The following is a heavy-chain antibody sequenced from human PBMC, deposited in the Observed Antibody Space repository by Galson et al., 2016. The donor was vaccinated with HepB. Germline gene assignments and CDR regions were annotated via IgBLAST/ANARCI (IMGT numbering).Heavy chain of an antibody. CDR3: AAFSGYCDRTSCFPSFDD. V-gene: IGHV1-58*01. J-gene: IGHJ4*02. D-gene: IGHD2-2*03. CDR2: IVAVSGDT. Sequence: SCKASGFTFTNSAVQWVRLARGQRLEWIGWIVAVSGDTNYAQKFQERVTITRDTSTGTAYMELSSLRSDDTAVYYCAAFSGYCDRTSCFPSFDDWGQGTLVTVSS. CDR1: GFTFTNSA.